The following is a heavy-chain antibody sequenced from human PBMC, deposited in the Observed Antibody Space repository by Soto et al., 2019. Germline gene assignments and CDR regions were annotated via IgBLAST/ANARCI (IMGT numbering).Heavy chain of an antibody. CDR2: INHSGST. J-gene: IGHJ4*02. V-gene: IGHV4-34*01. Sequence: PSETLSLTCAVYGGSFSGYYWTWIRQPPGTGLEWIGEINHSGSTNYNPSLKSRVTISVDTSKNQFSLKLSSVTAADTAVYYCARADYGEKFDYWGQGTLVTVSS. CDR1: GGSFSGYY. D-gene: IGHD4-17*01. CDR3: ARADYGEKFDY.